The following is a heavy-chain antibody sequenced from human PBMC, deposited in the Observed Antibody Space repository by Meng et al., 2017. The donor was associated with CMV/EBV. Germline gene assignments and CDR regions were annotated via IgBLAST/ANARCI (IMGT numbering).Heavy chain of an antibody. Sequence: LPCAVYGGSFSGYYWSWIRQPPGEGLEWIGEINHSGSTNYNPSLKSRVTISVDTSKNQFSLKLSSVTAADTAVYYCARVVAARLDYWGQGTLVTVSS. CDR1: GGSFSGYY. J-gene: IGHJ4*02. V-gene: IGHV4-34*01. D-gene: IGHD6-6*01. CDR3: ARVVAARLDY. CDR2: INHSGST.